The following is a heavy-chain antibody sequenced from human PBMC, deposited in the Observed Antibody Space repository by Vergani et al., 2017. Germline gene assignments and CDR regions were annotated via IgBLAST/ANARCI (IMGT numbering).Heavy chain of an antibody. Sequence: QAQLVQSGAEVKKPGSSVKVSCKASGGTFSSYAISWVRQAPGQGLEWMGRIIPIFGTANYAQKFQGRVTITADESTSTAYMELSSLRSEDTAVYYCARDAAYCGGDCSPNWFDPWGQGTLVTVSS. CDR3: ARDAAYCGGDCSPNWFDP. CDR1: GGTFSSYA. V-gene: IGHV1-69*13. J-gene: IGHJ5*02. D-gene: IGHD2-21*02. CDR2: IIPIFGTA.